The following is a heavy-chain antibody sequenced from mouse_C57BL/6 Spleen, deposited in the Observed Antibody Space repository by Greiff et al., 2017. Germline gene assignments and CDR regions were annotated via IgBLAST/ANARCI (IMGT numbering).Heavy chain of an antibody. D-gene: IGHD1-1*01. CDR2: IYPGSGNT. CDR3: ARDGLLRPWGFAY. J-gene: IGHJ3*01. CDR1: GYSFTSYY. Sequence: QVTLKVCGPELVKPGASVKISCKASGYSFTSYYIHWVKQRPGQGLEWIGWIYPGSGNTKYNEKFKGKATLTADTSSSTAYMQLSSLTSEDSAVYYCARDGLLRPWGFAYWGQGTLVTVSA. V-gene: IGHV1-66*01.